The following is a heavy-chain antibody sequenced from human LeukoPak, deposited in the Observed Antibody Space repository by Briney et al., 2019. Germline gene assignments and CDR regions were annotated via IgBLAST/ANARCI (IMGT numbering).Heavy chain of an antibody. CDR1: GYKFTDDY. CDR2: INPDSGFT. D-gene: IGHD3-16*01. J-gene: IGHJ4*02. Sequence: ASVKVSCKASGYKFTDDYMHWVRQAPGQGFEFMGWINPDSGFTNYAQKFKGRVTMTRDTSISTAYLEVRSLTSDDTAVYYCAPTAEAYTSWWKVWGQGTLVTVSS. V-gene: IGHV1-2*02. CDR3: APTAEAYTSWWKV.